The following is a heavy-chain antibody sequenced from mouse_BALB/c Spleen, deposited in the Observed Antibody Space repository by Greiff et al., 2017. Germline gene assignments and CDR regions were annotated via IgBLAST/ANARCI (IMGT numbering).Heavy chain of an antibody. J-gene: IGHJ2*01. CDR3: ARGKFTTVVEGYFDY. D-gene: IGHD1-1*01. CDR2: ISSGSSTI. CDR1: GFTFSSFG. Sequence: VESGGGLVQPGGSRKLSCAASGFTFSSFGMHWVRQAPEKGLEWVAYISSGSSTIYYADTVKGRFTISRDNPKNTLFLQMTSLRSEDTAMYYCARGKFTTVVEGYFDYWGQGTTLTVSS. V-gene: IGHV5-17*02.